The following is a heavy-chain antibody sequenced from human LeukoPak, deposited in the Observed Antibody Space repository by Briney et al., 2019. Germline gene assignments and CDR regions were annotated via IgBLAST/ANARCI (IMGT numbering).Heavy chain of an antibody. D-gene: IGHD3-22*01. CDR1: GYTFTGYY. CDR3: ARNGLAYYYDSKDGMDV. Sequence: ASVKVSCKASGYTFTGYYMHWVRQAPGQGLEWMGWINPNSGGTNYAQKFQGRVTMTRDTSISTAYMGLSRLRSDDTAVYYCARNGLAYYYDSKDGMDVWGQGTTVTVSS. J-gene: IGHJ6*02. V-gene: IGHV1-2*02. CDR2: INPNSGGT.